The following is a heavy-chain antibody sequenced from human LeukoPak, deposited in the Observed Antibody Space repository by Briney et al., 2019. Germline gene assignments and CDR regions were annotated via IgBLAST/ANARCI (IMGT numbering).Heavy chain of an antibody. CDR2: ISGSGGST. D-gene: IGHD3-9*01. Sequence: GGSLRLSCAASGFTFSSYAMSWVRQAPGKGLEWVSAISGSGGSTYYADSVKGRFTISRDNSRNTLYLQMNSLRAEDTAVYYCAKDNDILTGPYFDYWGQGTLVTVSS. CDR1: GFTFSSYA. J-gene: IGHJ4*02. V-gene: IGHV3-23*01. CDR3: AKDNDILTGPYFDY.